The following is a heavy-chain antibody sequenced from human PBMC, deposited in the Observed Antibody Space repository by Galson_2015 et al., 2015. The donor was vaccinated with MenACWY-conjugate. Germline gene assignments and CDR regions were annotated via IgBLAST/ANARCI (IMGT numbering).Heavy chain of an antibody. CDR1: GGSISSRPYY. CDR2: IYYDGNT. V-gene: IGHV4-39*07. J-gene: IGHJ4*02. Sequence: ETLSLTCSVSGGSISSRPYYWGWIRQPPGKGLEWIGSIYYDGNTTLNPSLKSRLTVSVDTSKNQFSLRLGSVSAADTAVYFCVRCTLVRGLYFDYWGQGTLVTVSS. CDR3: VRCTLVRGLYFDY. D-gene: IGHD3-10*01.